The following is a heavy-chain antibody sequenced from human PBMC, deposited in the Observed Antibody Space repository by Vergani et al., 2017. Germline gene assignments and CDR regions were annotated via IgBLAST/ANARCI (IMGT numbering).Heavy chain of an antibody. Sequence: VEAGGGLVQPGGSLRLSCAASGFTFSDFSMSWVRQAPGKGLEWVAFIGSSGPYINYADSVKGRFIISRDNTHNSLFLQLRSLRAEDAAVYYCARDCTSGGCPDNYGMDVWGQGATVTVSS. CDR2: IGSSGPYI. V-gene: IGHV3-21*06. CDR1: GFTFSDFS. D-gene: IGHD2-8*01. J-gene: IGHJ6*02. CDR3: ARDCTSGGCPDNYGMDV.